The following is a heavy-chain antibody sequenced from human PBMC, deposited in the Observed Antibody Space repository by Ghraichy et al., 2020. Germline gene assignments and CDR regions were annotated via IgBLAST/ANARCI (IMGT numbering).Heavy chain of an antibody. V-gene: IGHV3-48*03. CDR2: ISSSGSTI. CDR3: AREAYCGGDCDAFDI. D-gene: IGHD2-21*01. Sequence: GSLRLSCAASGFTFSSYEMNWVRQAPGKGLEWVSYISSSGSTIYYADSVKGRFTISRDNAKNSLYLQMNSLRAEDTAVYYCAREAYCGGDCDAFDIWGQGTMVTVSS. J-gene: IGHJ3*02. CDR1: GFTFSSYE.